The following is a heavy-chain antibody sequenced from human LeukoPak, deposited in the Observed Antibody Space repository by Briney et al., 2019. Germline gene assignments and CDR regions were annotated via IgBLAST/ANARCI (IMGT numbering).Heavy chain of an antibody. CDR3: AREVPNGDYSCSFDY. CDR1: GYIFTDYH. J-gene: IGHJ4*02. Sequence: ASVKVSCKASGYIFTDYHMHWVRRAPGQGLEWMGWINPNSGGTNYAQKFQGWVTMTRDTSISTAYMELSRLRSDDTAVYYCAREVPNGDYSCSFDYWGQGTLVTVSS. CDR2: INPNSGGT. D-gene: IGHD4-17*01. V-gene: IGHV1-2*04.